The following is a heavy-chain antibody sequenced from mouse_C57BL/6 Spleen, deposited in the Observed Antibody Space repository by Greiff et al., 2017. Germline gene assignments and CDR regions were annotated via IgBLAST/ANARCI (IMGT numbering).Heavy chain of an antibody. CDR3: ARGTGTGWGDV. CDR2: ISSGSSTI. V-gene: IGHV5-17*01. J-gene: IGHJ1*03. D-gene: IGHD4-1*01. Sequence: EVQVVESGGGFVKPGGSLKLSCAASGFTFSDYGMHWVRQAPEQGLEWVAYISSGSSTIYYAAKVKGRFTISRDNAKNTLFLQMTSLRSEDTAMYYCARGTGTGWGDVWGTGTTVTVSA. CDR1: GFTFSDYG.